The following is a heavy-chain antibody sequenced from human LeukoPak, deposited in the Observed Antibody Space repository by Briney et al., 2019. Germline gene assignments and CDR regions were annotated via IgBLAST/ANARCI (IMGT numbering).Heavy chain of an antibody. V-gene: IGHV1-18*04. J-gene: IGHJ3*02. Sequence: ASVKVSCKASGYTFTSYGISWVRQAPGQWLEWLGWISTYNDKTNYAQKVQGRLTMSTDTSTSTAYMELRSLKSDDTAVYYCARLCLWFGERTYVFDIWRQGTLVSISS. CDR2: ISTYNDKT. CDR3: ARLCLWFGERTYVFDI. D-gene: IGHD3-10*01. CDR1: GYTFTSYG.